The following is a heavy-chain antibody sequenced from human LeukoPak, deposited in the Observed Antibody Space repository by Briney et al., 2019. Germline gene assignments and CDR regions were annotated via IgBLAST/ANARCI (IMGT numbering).Heavy chain of an antibody. J-gene: IGHJ5*02. CDR1: GVSFHAFF. CDR2: GTPGGLI. Sequence: PSETLSLPCTVLGVSFHAFFWTWIRQSLGKGLGWIGEGTPGGLIKSNPTLRSRVTPSVDTSKNQLSLRLSSVTAADTAMYYCARIRCGHTGDICYNHWAQGTLVTVSS. V-gene: IGHV4-34*01. D-gene: IGHD2-8*02. CDR3: ARIRCGHTGDICYNH.